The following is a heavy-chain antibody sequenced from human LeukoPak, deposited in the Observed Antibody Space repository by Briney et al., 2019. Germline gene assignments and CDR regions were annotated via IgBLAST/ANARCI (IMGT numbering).Heavy chain of an antibody. Sequence: SVKVSCKASGGTFSSYAISWVRQAPGQGLEWMGGIIPIFGTANYAQKFQGGVTITADESTSTAYMELSSLRSEDTAVYYCATGRYCSSTSCYRPVYYYYYYMDVWGKGTTVTVSS. CDR3: ATGRYCSSTSCYRPVYYYYYYMDV. CDR1: GGTFSSYA. J-gene: IGHJ6*03. V-gene: IGHV1-69*13. CDR2: IIPIFGTA. D-gene: IGHD2-2*01.